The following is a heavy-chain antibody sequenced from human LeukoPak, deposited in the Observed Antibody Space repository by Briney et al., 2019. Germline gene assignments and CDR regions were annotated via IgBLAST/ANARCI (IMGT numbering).Heavy chain of an antibody. D-gene: IGHD6-19*01. CDR3: AKDIGSGWSFDY. CDR1: GFTFSNYW. J-gene: IGHJ4*02. CDR2: IKGNGDTT. Sequence: PGGSLRLSCAASGFTFSNYWMHWVRQAPGKGLEWVSLIKGNGDTTYNADSVKGRFTISRDNSKNSLYLQINSLRTEDTALYYCAKDIGSGWSFDYWGQGTLVTVSS. V-gene: IGHV3-43*02.